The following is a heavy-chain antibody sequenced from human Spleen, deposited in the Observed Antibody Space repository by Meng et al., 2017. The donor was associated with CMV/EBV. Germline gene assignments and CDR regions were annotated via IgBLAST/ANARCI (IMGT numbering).Heavy chain of an antibody. V-gene: IGHV4-4*07. J-gene: IGHJ4*02. CDR3: ARTLFYRSSTSALYYFDY. Sequence: VQRQGTGQGLLKPPKHLPLTGPVSGGPNRRYYWSWIRQPSGKGLEWIGRIYTSGSTNYNPSLKSRVTMSVDTSKNQFSLKLSSVTAADTAVYYCARTLFYRSSTSALYYFDYWGQGTLVTVSS. CDR1: GGPNRRYY. D-gene: IGHD2-2*01. CDR2: IYTSGST.